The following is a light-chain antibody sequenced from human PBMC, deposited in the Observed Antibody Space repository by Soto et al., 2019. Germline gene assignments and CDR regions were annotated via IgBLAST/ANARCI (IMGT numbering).Light chain of an antibody. J-gene: IGKJ1*01. Sequence: EIVMTQSPATLSVSPGERATLSCRAGQSVSSNLAWYQQKPGQAPRLLIYGASTRATGIPARFSGSGSGTEFTLTISSLQSEDFAVYYCQQYNNWPRRTFGQGTKVDIK. V-gene: IGKV3-15*01. CDR2: GAS. CDR3: QQYNNWPRRT. CDR1: QSVSSN.